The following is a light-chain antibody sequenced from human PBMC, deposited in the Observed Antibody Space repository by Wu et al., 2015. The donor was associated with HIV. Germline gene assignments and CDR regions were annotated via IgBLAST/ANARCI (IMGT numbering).Light chain of an antibody. CDR1: QDINRN. V-gene: IGKV3-15*01. J-gene: IGKJ1*01. CDR3: QQYGSSSCT. Sequence: EILMTQSPATLSVSPGERATLSCRASQDINRNLAWYQQRPGQAPRLLIFDAYTRATGIPARFTGSGYGTDFTLTISRLEPEDFAVYYCQQYGSSSCTFGQGTKVEIK. CDR2: DAY.